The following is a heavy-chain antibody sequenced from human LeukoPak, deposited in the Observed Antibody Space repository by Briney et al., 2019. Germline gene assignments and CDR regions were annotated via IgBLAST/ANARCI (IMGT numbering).Heavy chain of an antibody. CDR2: IYYSGST. Sequence: SETLSLTCTVSGGSISSYYWGWIRQPPGKGLEWIGYIYYSGSTNYNPSLKSRVTISVDTSKNQFSLKLSSVTAADTAVYYCATQGPTAAGPYFDYWGQGTLVTVSS. D-gene: IGHD6-13*01. CDR3: ATQGPTAAGPYFDY. V-gene: IGHV4-59*01. J-gene: IGHJ4*02. CDR1: GGSISSYY.